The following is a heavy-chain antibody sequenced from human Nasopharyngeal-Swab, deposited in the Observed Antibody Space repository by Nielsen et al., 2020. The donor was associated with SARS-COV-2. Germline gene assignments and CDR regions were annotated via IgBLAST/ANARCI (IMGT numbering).Heavy chain of an antibody. V-gene: IGHV2-70*11. J-gene: IGHJ4*02. Sequence: SGPTLVQPPQTLTLTCTFSGFSLSTSGMCVSWIRQPPGKALEWLARIDWDDDKYYSTSLKTRLTISKDTSKNQVVPTMTNMDPVDTATYYCARTPYSTRGLDFDYWGQGTLVTVSS. CDR3: ARTPYSTRGLDFDY. D-gene: IGHD2/OR15-2a*01. CDR1: GFSLSTSGMC. CDR2: IDWDDDK.